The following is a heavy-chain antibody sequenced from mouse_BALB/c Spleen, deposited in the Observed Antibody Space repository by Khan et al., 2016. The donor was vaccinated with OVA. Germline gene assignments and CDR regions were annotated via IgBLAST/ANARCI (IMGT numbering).Heavy chain of an antibody. V-gene: IGHV1S132*01. CDR3: AREEALYYFAY. Sequence: QVRLQQSGAELVRPGASVKLSCKTSGYIFTSYWIHWVKQRSGQGLEWIARIYPGIDNTYYNEKLKGKATLTADKSSSTAYMQLSSLNSEDSAVYFCAREEALYYFAYWGQGTTLTVSS. CDR1: GYIFTSYW. D-gene: IGHD3-2*02. CDR2: IYPGIDNT. J-gene: IGHJ2*01.